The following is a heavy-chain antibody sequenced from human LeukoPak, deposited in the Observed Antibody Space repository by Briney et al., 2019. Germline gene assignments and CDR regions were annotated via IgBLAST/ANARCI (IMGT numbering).Heavy chain of an antibody. J-gene: IGHJ3*02. CDR1: GYTFTDYY. Sequence: ASVKVSCKASGYTFTDYYLHWVRQAPGQGFEWMGWLNPNSGGTNFAQNFQGRVTMTRDTSITTAYMELSTLRSDDTAVYYCARYCPTSCNAGDTFDIWGQGTVVTVSS. CDR2: LNPNSGGT. CDR3: ARYCPTSCNAGDTFDI. D-gene: IGHD2/OR15-2a*01. V-gene: IGHV1-2*02.